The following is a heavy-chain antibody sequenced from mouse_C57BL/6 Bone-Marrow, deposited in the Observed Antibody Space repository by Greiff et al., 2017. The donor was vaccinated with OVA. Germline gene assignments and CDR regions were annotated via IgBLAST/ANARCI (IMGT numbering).Heavy chain of an antibody. CDR3: VREGQRLTVLDY. D-gene: IGHD3-3*01. CDR1: GFTFNTYA. V-gene: IGHV10-3*01. CDR2: IRSKSSNYAT. J-gene: IGHJ2*01. Sequence: VQLQQSGGGLVQPKGSLKLSCAASGFTFNTYAMHWVRQAPGKGLEWVARIRSKSSNYATYYADSVKDRFTISRDDSQSMLYLQMNNLKTEDTAMYYCVREGQRLTVLDYWGQGTTLTVSS.